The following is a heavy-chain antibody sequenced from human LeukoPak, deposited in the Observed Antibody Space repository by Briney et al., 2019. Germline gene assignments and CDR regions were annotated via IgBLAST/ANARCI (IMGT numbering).Heavy chain of an antibody. J-gene: IGHJ4*02. D-gene: IGHD3-10*01. Sequence: SETLSLTCTVSGGSISSSSYYCGWIRHPPGRGREWVGNIYYSGSTYYNPSLESRVTMSLDTSKNQFSLKLSSVAAADTAVYYCARDYYGSGSPDYWGQGTLVTVSS. CDR2: IYYSGST. V-gene: IGHV4-39*07. CDR3: ARDYYGSGSPDY. CDR1: GGSISSSSYY.